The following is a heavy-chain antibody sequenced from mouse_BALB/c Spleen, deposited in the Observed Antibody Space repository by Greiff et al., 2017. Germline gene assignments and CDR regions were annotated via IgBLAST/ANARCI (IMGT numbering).Heavy chain of an antibody. Sequence: QVQLQQSGPELVKPGASVKISCKASGYAFSSSWMNWVKQRPGQGLEWIGRIYPGDGDTNYNGKFKGKATLTADKSSSTAYMQLSSLTSVDSAVYFCARCGSSYVRYFDYWGQGTTLTVSS. J-gene: IGHJ2*01. CDR3: ARCGSSYVRYFDY. D-gene: IGHD1-1*01. V-gene: IGHV1-82*01. CDR1: GYAFSSSW. CDR2: IYPGDGDT.